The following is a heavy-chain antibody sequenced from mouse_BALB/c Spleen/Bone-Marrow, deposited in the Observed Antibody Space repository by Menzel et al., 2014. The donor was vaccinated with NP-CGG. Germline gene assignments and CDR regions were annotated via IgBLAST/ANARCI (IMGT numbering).Heavy chain of an antibody. CDR1: GYTFTSYY. CDR2: INPSNGGT. V-gene: IGHV1S81*02. J-gene: IGHJ1*01. Sequence: QVQLQQSGAELVKPGASVKLSCKASGYTFTSYYMYWVKQRPGQGLEWIGGINPSNGGTNFKEKFKSKATLTVDKSSSTAYMQLSSLTSEDSAVYYCTRDHYYYGSSYWYFDVWGAGTTVPVSS. D-gene: IGHD1-1*01. CDR3: TRDHYYYGSSYWYFDV.